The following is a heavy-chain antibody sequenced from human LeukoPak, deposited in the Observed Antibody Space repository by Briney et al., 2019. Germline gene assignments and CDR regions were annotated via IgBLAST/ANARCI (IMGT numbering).Heavy chain of an antibody. J-gene: IGHJ3*02. V-gene: IGHV1-2*06. CDR2: INPNSGGT. Sequence: ASVKVSCKASGYTFTGYYMNWVRQAPGQGREWMGRINPNSGGTNYAQNFQGRVTMTRDTSISTAYMELRRLRSDDTAVYYCARVGDGLNDAFDIWGQGTMVTVSS. CDR3: ARVGDGLNDAFDI. CDR1: GYTFTGYY. D-gene: IGHD5-24*01.